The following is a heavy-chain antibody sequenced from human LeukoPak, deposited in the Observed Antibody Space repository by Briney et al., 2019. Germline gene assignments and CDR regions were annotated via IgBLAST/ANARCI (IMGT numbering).Heavy chain of an antibody. V-gene: IGHV3-11*01. CDR3: ARDAYNYLY. CDR1: GCTFSDYY. CDR2: ISSDGGTI. J-gene: IGHJ4*02. Sequence: GGSLRLSCAGSGCTFSDYYMSWIRQAPGKGLEWVSYISSDGGTIYYADSVKGRFTISRDNAKNSLSLQMNSLRVEDTAVYYCARDAYNYLYWGQGTLVTVSS. D-gene: IGHD5-24*01.